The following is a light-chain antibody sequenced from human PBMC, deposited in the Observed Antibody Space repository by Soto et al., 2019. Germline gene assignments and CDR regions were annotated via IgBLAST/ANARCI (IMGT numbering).Light chain of an antibody. V-gene: IGLV1-44*01. Sequence: SVLTQPPSASATPGQRVTISCSGRSSNIARRSVYWYQQLPGTAPKLLMYSSDLRPSGAPDRFSRSKTGTTASLATSWVHAEDEADYYWSTWDESMNGWVFGGGTSLTVL. CDR1: SSNIARRS. J-gene: IGLJ3*02. CDR2: SSD. CDR3: STWDESMNGWV.